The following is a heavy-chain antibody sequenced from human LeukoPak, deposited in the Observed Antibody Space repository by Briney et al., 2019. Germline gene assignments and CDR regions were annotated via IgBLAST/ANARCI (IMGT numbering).Heavy chain of an antibody. Sequence: GGSLRLSCAASGFTFSNYGMSWVRQTPGKGLEWVANIKKDGTDKYYVNSVRGRFTVFRDNAKNELYLQMNNLKVEDTAMYYCARGPTGQLPYWGQGTLVTVSS. V-gene: IGHV3-7*03. CDR1: GFTFSNYG. CDR3: ARGPTGQLPY. CDR2: IKKDGTDK. J-gene: IGHJ4*02. D-gene: IGHD3-10*01.